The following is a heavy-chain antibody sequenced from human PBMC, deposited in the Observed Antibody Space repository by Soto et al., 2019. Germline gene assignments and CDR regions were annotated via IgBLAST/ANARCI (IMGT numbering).Heavy chain of an antibody. CDR1: GYTFTSYA. D-gene: IGHD3-9*01. Sequence: ASGKVSCKASGYTFTSYAMHCVRQAPGQMLEWMGWINAGNGNTKYSQKFQGRVTITRDTSASTAYMELSSLRSEDTAVYYCARDHKTYYDILTGPGLYGMDVWGQGTTVTVSS. V-gene: IGHV1-3*01. CDR2: INAGNGNT. CDR3: ARDHKTYYDILTGPGLYGMDV. J-gene: IGHJ6*02.